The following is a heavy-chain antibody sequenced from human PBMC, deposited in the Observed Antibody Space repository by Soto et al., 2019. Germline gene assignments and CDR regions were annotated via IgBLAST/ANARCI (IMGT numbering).Heavy chain of an antibody. Sequence: GGFLRLSCAASGFVVTDGYMSWVRKAQGKGQEWVAVFVIGGDTYYGESAKGRFTISRDNSKNTLYLQMNSLRAEDTAVYYCAREPLWSGPLPLDAFDLWGQGTMVTVSS. CDR1: GFVVTDGY. CDR3: AREPLWSGPLPLDAFDL. V-gene: IGHV3-53*01. D-gene: IGHD3-3*01. CDR2: FVIGGDT. J-gene: IGHJ3*01.